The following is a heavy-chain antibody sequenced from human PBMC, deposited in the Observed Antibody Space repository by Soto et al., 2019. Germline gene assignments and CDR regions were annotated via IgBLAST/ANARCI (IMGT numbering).Heavy chain of an antibody. J-gene: IGHJ6*02. CDR2: VHHSWGS. Sequence: QVQLQESGPGLVKPSETLSLSCTVSGGSINSYYWSWIRQSPGKRMEWIGYVHHSWGSSYNPSLQSRVPISLDTSKSQSSLKVTAVTATDTAVYYCARQGFGPLHGLVDVWGQGTTVTVSS. CDR3: ARQGFGPLHGLVDV. V-gene: IGHV4-59*08. CDR1: GGSINSYY. D-gene: IGHD3-10*01.